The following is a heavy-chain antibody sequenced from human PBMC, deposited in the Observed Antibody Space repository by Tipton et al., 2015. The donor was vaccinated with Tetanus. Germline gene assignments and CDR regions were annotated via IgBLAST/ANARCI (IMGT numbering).Heavy chain of an antibody. CDR1: GDSMTRYY. CDR3: ARGTGDY. CDR2: IYYSGST. V-gene: IGHV4-59*01. Sequence: TLSLTCTVSGDSMTRYYWSWIRQPPGKGLEWIGYIYYSGSTNYNPSPKSRVTISVDTSKNQFSLKLSSVTAADTAVYYCARGTGDYWGQGTLVTVSS. J-gene: IGHJ4*02. D-gene: IGHD1-14*01.